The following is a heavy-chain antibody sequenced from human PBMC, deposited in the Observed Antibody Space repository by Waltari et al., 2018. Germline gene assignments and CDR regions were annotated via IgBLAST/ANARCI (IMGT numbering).Heavy chain of an antibody. CDR2: IYHSGRT. CDR1: GGSFSGYY. CDR3: ARGRIVGVTRWFDP. V-gene: IGHV4-34*01. J-gene: IGHJ5*02. D-gene: IGHD1-26*01. Sequence: QVQLQQWGAGLLKPSETLSLTCAVSGGSFSGYYWTWIRQPPGKGLEWIGEIYHSGRTNYNPSLKSRVRMSADTSKKQISLSLTSMTAADTAVYYCARGRIVGVTRWFDPWGQGTPVTVSS.